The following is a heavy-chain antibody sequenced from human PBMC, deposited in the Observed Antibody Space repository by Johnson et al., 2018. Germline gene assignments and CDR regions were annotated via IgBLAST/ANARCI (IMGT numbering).Heavy chain of an antibody. D-gene: IGHD4-17*01. CDR1: GFTFNIYG. Sequence: QVQLVESGGGVVQPGRSLRLSCAASGFTFNIYGMHWVRQAPGKGLEWVAVIWYDGTNQYYADSVKGRFTISRDNSKNTLYLQMNSLRAYDTAVYYCARGGDYHYYYYMDVWGKGTTVTVSS. V-gene: IGHV3-33*01. CDR3: ARGGDYHYYYYMDV. CDR2: IWYDGTNQ. J-gene: IGHJ6*03.